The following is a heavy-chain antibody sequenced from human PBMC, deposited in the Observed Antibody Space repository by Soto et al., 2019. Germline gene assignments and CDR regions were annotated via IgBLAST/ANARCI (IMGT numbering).Heavy chain of an antibody. J-gene: IGHJ6*02. CDR1: GGSISSTNW. D-gene: IGHD1-26*01. CDR3: ASRRIRSTSGGMDV. Sequence: SETLSLTCAVSGGSISSTNWWSWVRQPPGKGLEWIGEIYHSGSTNYNPSLKSRVTISVDKSKNQFSLKVSSVTAADTAVYFCASRRIRSTSGGMDVWGQGTTVTVSS. CDR2: IYHSGST. V-gene: IGHV4-4*02.